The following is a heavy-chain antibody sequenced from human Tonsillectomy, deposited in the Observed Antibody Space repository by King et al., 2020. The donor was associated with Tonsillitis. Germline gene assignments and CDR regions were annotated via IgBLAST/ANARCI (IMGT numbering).Heavy chain of an antibody. J-gene: IGHJ6*02. D-gene: IGHD3-16*01. CDR3: AREKYDLGGGYGGFTDTYYVMAV. V-gene: IGHV3-30*04. Sequence: VQLVESGGGVVQPGRSLRLSCAASGFTFTNYAMHWVRQAPGKGLEWVAVLSYDGSNKYHADSVKGRFTISRDNSKNTLYLQMNSLGPEDTAIYYCAREKYDLGGGYGGFTDTYYVMAVWGQGTTAPVSS. CDR2: LSYDGSNK. CDR1: GFTFTNYA.